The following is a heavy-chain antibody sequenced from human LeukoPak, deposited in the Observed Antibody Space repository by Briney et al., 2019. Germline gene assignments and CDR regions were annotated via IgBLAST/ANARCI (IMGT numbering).Heavy chain of an antibody. CDR3: ARDMATAGDY. D-gene: IGHD6-13*01. CDR1: GFTFSIYE. V-gene: IGHV3-48*03. J-gene: IGHJ4*02. Sequence: GGSLRLSCAASGFTFSIYEMNWVRQAPGKGLEWVSYISRSGTTIYYADSVKGRFTISRDNAKNSLHLQMDSPTAEDTAVYYCARDMATAGDYWGQGTLVTVSS. CDR2: ISRSGTTI.